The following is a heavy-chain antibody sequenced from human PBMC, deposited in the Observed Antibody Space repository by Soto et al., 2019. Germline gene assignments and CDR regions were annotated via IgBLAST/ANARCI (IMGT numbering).Heavy chain of an antibody. V-gene: IGHV3-21*01. Sequence: PGGSLRLSCAASGFTFSSYSMNWVRQAPGKGLEWVSSISSSSSYIYYADSVKDRFTISRDNAKNSLYLQMNSLRAEDTAVYYCARDPHYYDSSGYYRDYWGQGTLVTVSS. CDR1: GFTFSSYS. CDR2: ISSSSSYI. J-gene: IGHJ4*02. D-gene: IGHD3-22*01. CDR3: ARDPHYYDSSGYYRDY.